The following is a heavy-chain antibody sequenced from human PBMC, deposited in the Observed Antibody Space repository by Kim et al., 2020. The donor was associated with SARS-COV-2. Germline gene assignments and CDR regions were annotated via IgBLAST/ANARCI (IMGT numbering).Heavy chain of an antibody. V-gene: IGHV1-2*02. CDR3: ARVGSPQLVDTSDY. D-gene: IGHD6-6*01. Sequence: QKFQGRVTMTRDTSISTAYMELSRLRSDDTAVYYCARVGSPQLVDTSDYWGQGTLVTVSS. J-gene: IGHJ4*02.